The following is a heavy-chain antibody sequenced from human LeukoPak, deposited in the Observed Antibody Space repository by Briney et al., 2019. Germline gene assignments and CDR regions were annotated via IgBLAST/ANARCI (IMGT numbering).Heavy chain of an antibody. V-gene: IGHV1-18*01. CDR1: GYTFTSYG. J-gene: IGHJ1*01. CDR2: ISAYNGNT. D-gene: IGHD6-19*01. CDR3: ARRVGSGWPVQH. Sequence: ASVKVSCKASGYTFTSYGISWVRQAPGQGLEWMGWISAYNGNTNYAQKLQGRVTMTTDTSTSTAYMELRSLRSEDSAVYYCARRVGSGWPVQHWGQGTLVTVSS.